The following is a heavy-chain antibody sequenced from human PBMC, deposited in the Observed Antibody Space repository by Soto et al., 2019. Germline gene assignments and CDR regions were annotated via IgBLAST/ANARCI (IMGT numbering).Heavy chain of an antibody. J-gene: IGHJ4*02. Sequence: ASVKVSCKAAGYSFTSYYMDCVRQAPGQGLEWMGIINPSGGSTSYAQKFQGRVTMTRDTSTSTVYMELSSLRSEDTAVYYCARDQSGNWNYDYWGQGTLVTVSS. CDR3: ARDQSGNWNYDY. CDR1: GYSFTSYY. D-gene: IGHD1-7*01. CDR2: INPSGGST. V-gene: IGHV1-46*01.